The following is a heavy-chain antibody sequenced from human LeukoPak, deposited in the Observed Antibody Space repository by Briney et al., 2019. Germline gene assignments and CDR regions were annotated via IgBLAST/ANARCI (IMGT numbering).Heavy chain of an antibody. V-gene: IGHV3-33*01. CDR1: GFTFSIYG. J-gene: IGHJ4*02. CDR2: IWNDGSNK. D-gene: IGHD3-10*01. Sequence: GGSLRLSCAASGFTFSIYGMHWVRQAPGKGLEWVAVIWNDGSNKYYADSVKGRFTISRDNAKNTLYLQMNSLRAEDTAVYSCARASGPFDYWGQGTLVTVSS. CDR3: ARASGPFDY.